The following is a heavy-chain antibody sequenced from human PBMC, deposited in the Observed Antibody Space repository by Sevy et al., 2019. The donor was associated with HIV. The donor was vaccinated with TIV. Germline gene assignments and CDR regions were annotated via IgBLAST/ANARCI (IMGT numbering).Heavy chain of an antibody. CDR1: GFTFSAHA. Sequence: GGSLRLSCAASGFTFSAHALHWVRQAPGKGLEWVSFITTSGGTIYYADSVKGRFTVSRDSAENSLYLQMNSLRVEDTAVYYCARDKMGGSFDIWGQGTMVTVSS. CDR3: ARDKMGGSFDI. J-gene: IGHJ3*02. V-gene: IGHV3-48*01. D-gene: IGHD3-16*01. CDR2: ITTSGGTI.